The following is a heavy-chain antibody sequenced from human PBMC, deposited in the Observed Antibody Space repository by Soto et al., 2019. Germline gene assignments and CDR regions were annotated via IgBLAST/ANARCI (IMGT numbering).Heavy chain of an antibody. CDR1: GFTVDDYA. Sequence: EVQLEESGGALVQPGRSLRLSCAASGFTVDDYAVYWVRQVLGKGLEWFSSISWNSGNIGYADSVKARFTTSRDTAENSLYLQMNSLRPEDTALYYCVRSKGGYSYGTPFDYWGQGTLVTVSS. J-gene: IGHJ4*02. CDR2: ISWNSGNI. CDR3: VRSKGGYSYGTPFDY. V-gene: IGHV3-9*01. D-gene: IGHD5-18*01.